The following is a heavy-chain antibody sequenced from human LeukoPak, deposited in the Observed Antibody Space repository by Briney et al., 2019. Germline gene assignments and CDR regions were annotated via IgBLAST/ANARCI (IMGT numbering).Heavy chain of an antibody. J-gene: IGHJ2*01. CDR3: AAMWSYYLVGAYWYFDL. CDR2: ISSSSSYI. V-gene: IGHV3-21*01. D-gene: IGHD1-26*01. CDR1: GFTFSSYS. Sequence: GGSLRLSCAASGFTFSSYSMNWVRQAPGKGLEWVSSISSSSSYIYYADSVKGRFTISRDNAKNSLYLQMNSLRAEDTAVYYCAAMWSYYLVGAYWYFDLWGRGTLVTVSS.